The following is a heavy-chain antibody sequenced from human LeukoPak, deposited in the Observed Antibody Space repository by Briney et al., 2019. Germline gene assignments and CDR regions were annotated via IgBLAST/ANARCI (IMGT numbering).Heavy chain of an antibody. Sequence: SQTLSLTCTVSGGSISSGSYYWSWIRQPAGKGLEWIGRIYTSGSTNYNPSLKSRVTISVDTSKNQFSLQLSSVTAADTAVYYCARDPKKDAFDIWGQGTMVTVSS. CDR3: ARDPKKDAFDI. CDR2: IYTSGST. J-gene: IGHJ3*02. CDR1: GGSISSGSYY. V-gene: IGHV4-61*02.